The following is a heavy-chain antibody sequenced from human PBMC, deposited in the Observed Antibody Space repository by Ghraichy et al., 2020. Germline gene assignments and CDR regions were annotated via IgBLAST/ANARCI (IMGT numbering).Heavy chain of an antibody. D-gene: IGHD3-3*01. CDR2: ISSSSSYI. CDR1: GFTFSSYS. V-gene: IGHV3-21*01. CDR3: ARDGGPDYYDFWSGYYMGGYFDY. Sequence: GESLNTSCAASGFTFSSYSMNWVRQAPGKGLEWVSSISSSSSYIYYADSVKGRFTISRDNAKNSLYLQMNSLRAEDTAVYYCARDGGPDYYDFWSGYYMGGYFDYWGQGTLVTVSS. J-gene: IGHJ4*02.